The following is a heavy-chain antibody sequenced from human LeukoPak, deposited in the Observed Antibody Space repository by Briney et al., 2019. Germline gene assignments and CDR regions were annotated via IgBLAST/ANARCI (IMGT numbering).Heavy chain of an antibody. D-gene: IGHD2-2*01. CDR3: ARGSDIVVVPAALAYYYYGMDV. CDR1: RFTFSSYW. V-gene: IGHV3-7*01. Sequence: PGGSLRLSCAASRFTFSSYWMSWVRQAPGKGLEWVANIKQDGSEKYYVDSVKGRFTISRDNAKNSLYLQMNSLRAEDTAVYYCARGSDIVVVPAALAYYYYGMDVWGQGTTVTVSS. J-gene: IGHJ6*02. CDR2: IKQDGSEK.